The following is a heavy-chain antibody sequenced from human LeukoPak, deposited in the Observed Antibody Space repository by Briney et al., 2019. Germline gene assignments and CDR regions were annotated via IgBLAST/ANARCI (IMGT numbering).Heavy chain of an antibody. V-gene: IGHV3-7*01. J-gene: IGHJ5*02. Sequence: GGSLRLSCAASGFTFSAYWMSWVRQAPGKGLEWVANIKQGGSERKYVDSVKGRFTISRDNAENSLYLQMNSLRVEDTAMYYCARDLDSSSWWNWFDPWGQGTLVTVSS. CDR1: GFTFSAYW. CDR2: IKQGGSER. CDR3: ARDLDSSSWWNWFDP. D-gene: IGHD6-13*01.